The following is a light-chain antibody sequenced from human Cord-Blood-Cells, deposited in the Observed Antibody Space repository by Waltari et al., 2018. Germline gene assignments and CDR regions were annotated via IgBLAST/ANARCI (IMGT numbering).Light chain of an antibody. CDR2: RNK. Sequence: QSVLTQPPSASGTPGQRVTISCSGSSSNIGSNYVYWYQQLPGTAPKLLNYRNKQRPSGVPDRFSGYKSGTSAALAISGLRSEDEADYYCAAWDDSLSGVVFGGGTKLTVL. J-gene: IGLJ2*01. V-gene: IGLV1-47*01. CDR3: AAWDDSLSGVV. CDR1: SSNIGSNY.